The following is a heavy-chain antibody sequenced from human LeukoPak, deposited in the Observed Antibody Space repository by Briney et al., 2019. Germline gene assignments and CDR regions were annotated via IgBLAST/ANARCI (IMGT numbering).Heavy chain of an antibody. J-gene: IGHJ4*02. V-gene: IGHV3-48*03. CDR2: ISSSGSTI. Sequence: GGSLRLSCAASGFTFSSYEMNWVRQAPGKGLEWVSYISSSGSTIYYADSVKGRFTISRDNAENSLYLQMNSLRAEDTAVYYCARDTYYDFWSGYYGLDYWGQGTLVTVSS. CDR3: ARDTYYDFWSGYYGLDY. CDR1: GFTFSSYE. D-gene: IGHD3-3*01.